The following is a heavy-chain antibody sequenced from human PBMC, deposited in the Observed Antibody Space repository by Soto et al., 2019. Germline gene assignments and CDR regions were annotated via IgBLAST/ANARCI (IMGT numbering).Heavy chain of an antibody. CDR1: GYTFTSYY. D-gene: IGHD2-15*01. J-gene: IGHJ4*02. CDR3: ARAQRVIGYCSGGSCYVGY. CDR2: INPSGGST. Sequence: QVQLVQSGAEVKKPGASVKVSCKASGYTFTSYYMHWVRQAPGQGLEWMGIINPSGGSTSYAQKFQRRVNMTRDSTTSTVVLELSSLRSEVTAVYYCARAQRVIGYCSGGSCYVGYWGQGTLVTVSS. V-gene: IGHV1-46*03.